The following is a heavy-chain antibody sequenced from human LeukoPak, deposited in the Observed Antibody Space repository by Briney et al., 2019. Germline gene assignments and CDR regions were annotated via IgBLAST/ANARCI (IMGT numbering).Heavy chain of an antibody. J-gene: IGHJ3*02. D-gene: IGHD6-13*01. V-gene: IGHV2-5*02. Sequence: SGPTLVNPTQTLTLTCTFSGFSLSTSGVGVGWIRQPPGKTLEWLALIYWDDDKRYSPSLKSRLTITKDTSKNQVVLTMTNMDPVDTATYYCAHRRLTEQDPNAFDIWGQGTMVTVSS. CDR2: IYWDDDK. CDR1: GFSLSTSGVG. CDR3: AHRRLTEQDPNAFDI.